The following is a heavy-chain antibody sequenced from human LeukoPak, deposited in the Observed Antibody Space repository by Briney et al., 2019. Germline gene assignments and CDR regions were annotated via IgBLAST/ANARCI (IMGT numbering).Heavy chain of an antibody. CDR3: AKDGDRTATDFYDYYGMDV. D-gene: IGHD6-13*01. V-gene: IGHV3-23*01. CDR1: GFTFSSYG. Sequence: GGSLRLSCAAPGFTFSSYGMTWVRQAPGKGLDWVSGISGSGDSTYYADSVKGRFTISRDNSKNTLYLQMNSLRAEDTAVYYCAKDGDRTATDFYDYYGMDVWAKGPRSPSP. J-gene: IGHJ6*02. CDR2: ISGSGDST.